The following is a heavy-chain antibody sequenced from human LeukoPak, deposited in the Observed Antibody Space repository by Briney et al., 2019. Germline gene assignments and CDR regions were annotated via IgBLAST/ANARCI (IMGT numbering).Heavy chain of an antibody. CDR2: INHSGSA. CDR1: GGSFSGYY. Sequence: SETLSLTCAVYGGSFSGYYWSWIRQPPGKGLEWIGEINHSGSANYNPSLKSRVTISVDTSKNQFSLKLSSVTAADTAVYYCARSLVAGDFYYYYYYMDVWGKGTTVTISS. J-gene: IGHJ6*03. CDR3: ARSLVAGDFYYYYYYMDV. V-gene: IGHV4-34*01. D-gene: IGHD6-19*01.